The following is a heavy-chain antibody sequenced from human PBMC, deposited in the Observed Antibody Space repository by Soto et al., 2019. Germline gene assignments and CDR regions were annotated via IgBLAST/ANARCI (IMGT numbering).Heavy chain of an antibody. Sequence: QLLLQDSGPGLVKPSETLSLTCSVSGSSIISTSYHWGWIRQSPGRGLQWIGTIHYTGSTNYNPSLASRVTISLDTSKGQFSLNLISVTAADTAVYYCARRVGYGARWSYFDYWGQGTLVTVSS. CDR1: GSSIISTSYH. CDR3: ARRVGYGARWSYFDY. D-gene: IGHD5-18*01. V-gene: IGHV4-39*01. J-gene: IGHJ4*02. CDR2: IHYTGST.